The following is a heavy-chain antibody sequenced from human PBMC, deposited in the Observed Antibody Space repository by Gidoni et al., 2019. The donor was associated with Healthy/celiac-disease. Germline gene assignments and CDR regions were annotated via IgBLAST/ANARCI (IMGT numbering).Heavy chain of an antibody. CDR2: ISGSGGST. D-gene: IGHD3-22*01. V-gene: IGHV3-23*01. CDR1: GFPFSSYA. CDR3: AKEDYYDSSGYSSH. J-gene: IGHJ4*02. Sequence: LPFAASGFPFSSYAMSWVRQAPGKGLEWVSAISGSGGSTYYADSVKGRFTISRDNSKNTLYLQMNSLRAEDTAVYYCAKEDYYDSSGYSSHWGQGTLVTVSS.